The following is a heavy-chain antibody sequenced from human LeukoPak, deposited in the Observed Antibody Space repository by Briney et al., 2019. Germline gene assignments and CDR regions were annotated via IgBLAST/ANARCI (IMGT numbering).Heavy chain of an antibody. V-gene: IGHV1-2*02. CDR1: GYTFTGYY. CDR2: INPNSGGP. D-gene: IGHD2-2*01. Sequence: ASVKVSCKASGYTFTGYYMHWVRHAPGQGLEWRGGINPNSGGPNYAQKFQGRVTMTRDTSISTAYMELSRLRSDDTGVYYCARGGKIPAANWFDPWGQGTLVTVSS. CDR3: ARGGKIPAANWFDP. J-gene: IGHJ5*02.